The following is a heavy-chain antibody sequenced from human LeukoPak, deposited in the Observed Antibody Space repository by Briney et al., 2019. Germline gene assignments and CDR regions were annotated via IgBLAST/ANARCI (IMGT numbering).Heavy chain of an antibody. CDR3: AKGYGDYVGWFDP. J-gene: IGHJ5*02. V-gene: IGHV4-59*01. Sequence: SETLSLTCSVSGASLSRYYWIWIRQPPGKGLEWIGYISYSGSPRYNPSLKSRVTMSVDTCKNQVSLKLSSVIAADTAVYYCAKGYGDYVGWFDPWGQGTLVTVSS. D-gene: IGHD4-17*01. CDR2: ISYSGSP. CDR1: GASLSRYY.